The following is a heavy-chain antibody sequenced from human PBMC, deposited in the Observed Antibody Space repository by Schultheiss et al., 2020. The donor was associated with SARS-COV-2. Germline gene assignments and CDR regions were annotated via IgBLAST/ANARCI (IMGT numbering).Heavy chain of an antibody. V-gene: IGHV4-61*08. J-gene: IGHJ4*02. CDR1: GGSISSGGYY. CDR3: AREITKITF. Sequence: SETLSLTCTVSGGSISSGGYYWSWVRQPPGKGLEWIGEINHSGSTNYNPSLKSRVTISLDTSKNQFSLKLSSVTAADTAVYYCAREITKITFWGQGTLVTVSS. D-gene: IGHD3-22*01. CDR2: INHSGST.